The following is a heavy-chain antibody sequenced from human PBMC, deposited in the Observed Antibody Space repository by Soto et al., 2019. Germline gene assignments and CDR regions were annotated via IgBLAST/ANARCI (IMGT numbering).Heavy chain of an antibody. CDR3: ARGGSYYDSSGYYRGFGY. V-gene: IGHV1-69*06. Sequence: QVQLVQSGAEVKKPGSSVKVSCKASGGTFSSYAISWVRQAPGQGLERMGGIIPIFGTANYAQKFQGRVTITVDKSTSTAYMELSSLRSEDTAVYYCARGGSYYDSSGYYRGFGYWGQGTLVTVSS. J-gene: IGHJ4*02. CDR1: GGTFSSYA. D-gene: IGHD3-22*01. CDR2: IIPIFGTA.